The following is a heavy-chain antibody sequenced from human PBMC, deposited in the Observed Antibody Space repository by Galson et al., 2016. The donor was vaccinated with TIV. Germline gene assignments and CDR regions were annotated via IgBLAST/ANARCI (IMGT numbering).Heavy chain of an antibody. CDR2: IYYSGST. CDR1: GGSISSRGYY. J-gene: IGHJ3*02. V-gene: IGHV4-31*03. CDR3: VRGLLDTSGYYPPPDAFDI. Sequence: TLSLTCTVSGGSISSRGYYLSWIRQHPGKGLEWIGYIYYSGSTYYGPSLKSRLTISLDTSKNQFSLKLNSVTAADTAVYYCVRGLLDTSGYYPPPDAFDIWGQGTMVTVSS. D-gene: IGHD3-22*01.